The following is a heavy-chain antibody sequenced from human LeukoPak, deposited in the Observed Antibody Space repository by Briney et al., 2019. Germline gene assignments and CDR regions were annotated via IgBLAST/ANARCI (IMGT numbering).Heavy chain of an antibody. J-gene: IGHJ4*02. D-gene: IGHD5-18*01. CDR2: INPEGSEK. CDR3: ARDLAYSRLDY. Sequence: GGSLRLSCAVSGLTFSSSWMDWVRQAPGKGLEWVASINPEGSEKYSADSVKGRFTISRDNAKNSLYLQMDSLRVEDTAFYYCARDLAYSRLDYWGQGMLVTASS. V-gene: IGHV3-7*01. CDR1: GLTFSSSW.